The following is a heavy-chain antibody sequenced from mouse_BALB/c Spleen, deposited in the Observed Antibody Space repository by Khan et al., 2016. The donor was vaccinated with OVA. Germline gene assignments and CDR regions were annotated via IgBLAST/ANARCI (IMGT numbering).Heavy chain of an antibody. CDR2: ISSGGDYT. V-gene: IGHV5-6*01. J-gene: IGHJ3*01. Sequence: EVQLQESGGDLVKPGGSLKLSCAASGFTFSSYSMHWVRQSPDKRLEWVASISSGGDYTYYPDSVKGRFTISRDNADNALYLQMSSLRSEDTAMYSCASHVTGSFDYWGQGTLVTVSA. CDR1: GFTFSSYS. D-gene: IGHD4-1*01. CDR3: ASHVTGSFDY.